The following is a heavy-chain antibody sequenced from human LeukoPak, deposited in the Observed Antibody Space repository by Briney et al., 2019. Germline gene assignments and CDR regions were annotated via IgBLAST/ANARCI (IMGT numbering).Heavy chain of an antibody. J-gene: IGHJ4*02. CDR3: ARDFGNTAMVKFRVDY. D-gene: IGHD5-18*01. Sequence: ASVKVSCKASGYTFTSYYMHWVRQAPGQGLEWMGIINPSGGSTSYAQKFQGRVTMTRDTSTSTVYMELSSLRSEDTAVYYCARDFGNTAMVKFRVDYWGQGTLVTVSS. CDR1: GYTFTSYY. CDR2: INPSGGST. V-gene: IGHV1-46*01.